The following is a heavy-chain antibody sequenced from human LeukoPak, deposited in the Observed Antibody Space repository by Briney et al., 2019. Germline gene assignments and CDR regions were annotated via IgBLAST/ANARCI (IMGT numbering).Heavy chain of an antibody. J-gene: IGHJ4*02. D-gene: IGHD4-17*01. V-gene: IGHV3-53*01. CDR1: GFTVSSNY. CDR2: IYSSGMT. Sequence: GGSLRLSCAASGFTVSSNYMSWVRQAPGKGLEWVSVIYSSGMTYYADSVKGRFTISRDNSKNTLYFHVNSLRAEDTAVYYCARDLYGVSHDYWGQGTLVTVSS. CDR3: ARDLYGVSHDY.